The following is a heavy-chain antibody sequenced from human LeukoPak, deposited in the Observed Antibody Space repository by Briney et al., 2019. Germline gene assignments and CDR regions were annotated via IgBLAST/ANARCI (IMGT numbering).Heavy chain of an antibody. V-gene: IGHV3-9*01. J-gene: IGHJ4*02. CDR2: ISWNSGSI. CDR1: GFTFDDYA. CDR3: AKDLAAAGTAYDY. D-gene: IGHD6-13*01. Sequence: SLRLSCAASGFTFDDYAMHWVRQAPGKGLEWVSGISWNSGSIGYADPVKGRFTISRDNAKNSLYLQMNSLRAEDTALYCCAKDLAAAGTAYDYWGQGTLVTVSS.